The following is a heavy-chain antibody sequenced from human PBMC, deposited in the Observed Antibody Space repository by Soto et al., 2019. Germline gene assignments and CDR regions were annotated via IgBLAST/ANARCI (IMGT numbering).Heavy chain of an antibody. CDR2: INHSGST. CDR3: TRVRGSYYYMDV. V-gene: IGHV4-34*01. D-gene: IGHD3-10*01. J-gene: IGHJ6*03. CDR1: GGSFSGYY. Sequence: QVQLQQWGAGLLKPSETLSLTCAVYGGSFSGYYWSWIRQPPGKGLEWIGEINHSGSTNYNPSLKGRATISVDTSKNQFSLKLSSVTAADTAVYYCTRVRGSYYYMDVWGKGTTVTVAS.